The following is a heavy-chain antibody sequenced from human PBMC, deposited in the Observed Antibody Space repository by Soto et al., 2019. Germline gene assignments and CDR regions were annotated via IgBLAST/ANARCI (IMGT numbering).Heavy chain of an antibody. CDR1: GVTLSSAW. Sequence: GGSLRLSCAASGVTLSSAWVNWVRQAPGKGLEWVANIKQDGSEKYYVDSVKGRFTISRDNAKNSLYLQMNSLRAEDTAVYYCARDSPDEHDYGDYGRFFRPDYMDVWGKGTTVTVSS. CDR3: ARDSPDEHDYGDYGRFFRPDYMDV. J-gene: IGHJ6*03. CDR2: IKQDGSEK. V-gene: IGHV3-7*01. D-gene: IGHD4-17*01.